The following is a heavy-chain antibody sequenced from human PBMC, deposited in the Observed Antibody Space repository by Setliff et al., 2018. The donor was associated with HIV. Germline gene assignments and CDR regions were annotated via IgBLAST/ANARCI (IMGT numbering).Heavy chain of an antibody. CDR1: GGPLSGYS. Sequence: PLETLSLTCTVSGGPLSGYSWTWIRQTPDKGLEWIGDINHSGTTNYNLSLKSRTTLSLDTSKNQLSLKLTSVVAADTGLYFCARGRDASTWYLSHFYSYYYLDVWGNGTTVTVSS. CDR2: INHSGTT. D-gene: IGHD6-13*01. CDR3: ARGRDASTWYLSHFYSYYYLDV. V-gene: IGHV4-34*01. J-gene: IGHJ6*03.